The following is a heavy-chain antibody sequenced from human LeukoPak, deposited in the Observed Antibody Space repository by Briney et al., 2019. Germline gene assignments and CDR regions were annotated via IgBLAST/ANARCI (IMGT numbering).Heavy chain of an antibody. CDR2: IIPIFGTA. Sequence: SVKVSCKASGGTFSSYAISWVRQAPGQGLEWMGGIIPIFGTANYAQKFQGRVTITADESTSTAYMELSSLRSEDTAVYYCARERGDDILTGYRTHFDYWGQGTLVTVFS. V-gene: IGHV1-69*01. CDR3: ARERGDDILTGYRTHFDY. D-gene: IGHD3-9*01. CDR1: GGTFSSYA. J-gene: IGHJ4*02.